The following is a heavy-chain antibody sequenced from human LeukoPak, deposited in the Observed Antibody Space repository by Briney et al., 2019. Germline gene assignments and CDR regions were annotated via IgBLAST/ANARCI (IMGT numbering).Heavy chain of an antibody. D-gene: IGHD3-10*01. CDR3: ARVESPLYGSENLKGGFDY. V-gene: IGHV4-34*01. J-gene: IGHJ4*02. CDR2: INHSGST. Sequence: SETLSLTCAVYGGSFSGYYWSWIRQPPGKGLEWIGEINHSGSTNYNPSLKSRVTISVDTSKKQFSLKLSSVTAADTAVFYCARVESPLYGSENLKGGFDYWGQGTLVTVSS. CDR1: GGSFSGYY.